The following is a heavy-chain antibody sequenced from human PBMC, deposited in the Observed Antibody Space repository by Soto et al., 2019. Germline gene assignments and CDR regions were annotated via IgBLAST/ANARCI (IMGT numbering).Heavy chain of an antibody. CDR1: GGSFSGYY. J-gene: IGHJ4*02. V-gene: IGHV4-34*01. Sequence: PSETLSLTCAVYGGSFSGYYWSWIRQPPGKGLEWIGEINHSGSTNYNPSLKSRVTISVDTSKNQFSLKLSSVTAADTAVYYCARGARQHYDYVWGSYRYYPDFDYWGQGTLVTVSS. D-gene: IGHD3-16*02. CDR3: ARGARQHYDYVWGSYRYYPDFDY. CDR2: INHSGST.